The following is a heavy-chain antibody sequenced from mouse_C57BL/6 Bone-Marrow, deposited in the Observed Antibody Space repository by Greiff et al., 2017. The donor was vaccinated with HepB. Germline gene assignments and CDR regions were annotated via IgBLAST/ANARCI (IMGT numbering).Heavy chain of an antibody. J-gene: IGHJ2*01. V-gene: IGHV12-3*01. CDR3: AGDISRSNYDFDY. CDR2: ITHSGEN. Sequence: LQESGPGLVKPSQSLFLTCSITGFPITSGYSWIWIRQSPGKPLEWLGYITHSGENFYNPSLQSPISSTRETSKNQFFLQFNSVTTEDTAMYYCAGDISRSNYDFDYWGQGTTLTVSS. D-gene: IGHD2-5*01. CDR1: GFPITSGYS.